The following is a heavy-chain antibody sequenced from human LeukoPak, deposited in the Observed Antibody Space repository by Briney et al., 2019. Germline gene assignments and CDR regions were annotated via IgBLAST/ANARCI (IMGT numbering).Heavy chain of an antibody. Sequence: PGGSLRLSCEASGFTFSNFAMSWVRQAPGKGLEWVSAITNSGAYTDYADSVKGRFTISRDNSKNTLYLQMNSLRADDTAVYYCAREGPYSGNYYEDYWGQGTLVTVSS. D-gene: IGHD1-26*01. CDR3: AREGPYSGNYYEDY. J-gene: IGHJ4*02. CDR1: GFTFSNFA. V-gene: IGHV3-23*01. CDR2: ITNSGAYT.